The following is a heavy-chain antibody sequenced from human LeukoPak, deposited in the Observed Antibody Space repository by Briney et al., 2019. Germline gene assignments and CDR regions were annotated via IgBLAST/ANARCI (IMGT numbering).Heavy chain of an antibody. CDR1: GYSFTNYW. J-gene: IGHJ5*02. Sequence: GQSLNISCKGCGYSFTNYWIGGVRQMPRKGLEWMGIIYPGDADTRYSPSFQGQVTISADKSISTAYLQWSSLKASDTAMYYCARGDYGSGSYLNWFDPWGQGTLVTVSS. V-gene: IGHV5-51*01. CDR3: ARGDYGSGSYLNWFDP. CDR2: IYPGDADT. D-gene: IGHD3-10*01.